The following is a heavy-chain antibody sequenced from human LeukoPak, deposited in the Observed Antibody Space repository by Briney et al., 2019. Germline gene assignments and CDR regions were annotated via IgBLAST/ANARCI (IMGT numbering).Heavy chain of an antibody. Sequence: ASVKVSCKASGYTFTGYYMHWVRQAPGQGLEWMGWINPNSGGTNYAQKFQGRVTMTRDTSISTAYMELSRLRSDDTAVYYCARAFLNWGSLEYWYFDLWGRGTLVTVSS. CDR1: GYTFTGYY. D-gene: IGHD3/OR15-3a*01. CDR3: ARAFLNWGSLEYWYFDL. J-gene: IGHJ2*01. V-gene: IGHV1-2*02. CDR2: INPNSGGT.